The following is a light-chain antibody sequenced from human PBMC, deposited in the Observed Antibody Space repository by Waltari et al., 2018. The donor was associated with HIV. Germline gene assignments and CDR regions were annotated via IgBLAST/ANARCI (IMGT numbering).Light chain of an antibody. CDR1: SSDVGSTNL. CDR2: EVT. V-gene: IGLV2-18*02. Sequence: QSALTQPPSVPGSPGQSVTISCTATSSDVGSTNLFSWYQQSPGPAPKLMVYEVTYRPSGVPERFSGSKSGNTASLTISGLQAEDEADYYCSSFTSSSTVVFGGGTKLTGL. CDR3: SSFTSSSTVV. J-gene: IGLJ3*02.